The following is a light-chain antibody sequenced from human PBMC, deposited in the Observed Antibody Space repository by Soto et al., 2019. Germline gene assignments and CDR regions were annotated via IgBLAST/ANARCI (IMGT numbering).Light chain of an antibody. CDR2: EVS. Sequence: QSPLTQPASVSGSPGQSITISCTATSSDVGGYNYVSWYQQHPGKAPKLMIYEVSNRPSGVSNRFSGSKSGNTASLTISGLQAEDEADYYCSSYSGSSTLVFGGGTKLTVL. V-gene: IGLV2-14*01. CDR3: SSYSGSSTLV. CDR1: SSDVGGYNY. J-gene: IGLJ2*01.